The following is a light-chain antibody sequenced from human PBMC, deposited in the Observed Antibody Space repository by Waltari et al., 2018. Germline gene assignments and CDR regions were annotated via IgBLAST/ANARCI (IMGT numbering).Light chain of an antibody. CDR3: NSGDSSCNHLKL. CDR2: GKN. Sequence: SSELTQDPAVSVALGQTVRITCQGDSLRSYYASWYQQKPGQAPVLVIYGKNNRPSGIPVRFVGCSSGNTASLTITGAQDENEADYYGNSGDSSCNHLKLFGGGTKLTVL. CDR1: SLRSYY. J-gene: IGLJ3*02. V-gene: IGLV3-19*01.